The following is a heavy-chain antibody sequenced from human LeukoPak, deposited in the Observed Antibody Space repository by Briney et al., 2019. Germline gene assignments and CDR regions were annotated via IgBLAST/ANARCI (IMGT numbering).Heavy chain of an antibody. J-gene: IGHJ6*03. Sequence: SVKVSCKASGGTFSSYAISWVRQAPGQGLEWMGRIIPIFGTANYAQKFQGRVTITTDESTSTAYMELSSLRSEDTAVYYCARDTWADTAMISLNYYYYMDVWGKGTTVTVSS. CDR2: IIPIFGTA. CDR3: ARDTWADTAMISLNYYYYMDV. V-gene: IGHV1-69*05. CDR1: GGTFSSYA. D-gene: IGHD5-18*01.